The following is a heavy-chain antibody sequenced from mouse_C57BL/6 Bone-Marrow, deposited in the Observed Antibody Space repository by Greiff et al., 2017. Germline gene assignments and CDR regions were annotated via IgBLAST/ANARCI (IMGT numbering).Heavy chain of an antibody. CDR2: IYPGDGGT. Sequence: QVQLQQSGPELVKPGASVKISCKASGYAFSSSWMNWVKQRPGQGLEWIGRIYPGDGGTNYNGKFKGKATLTADKSSSTAYMQLSRLTYEDAAVYFYASWPGGYYWGQGTTLTVSS. CDR1: GYAFSSSW. V-gene: IGHV1-82*01. J-gene: IGHJ2*01. CDR3: ASWPGGYY.